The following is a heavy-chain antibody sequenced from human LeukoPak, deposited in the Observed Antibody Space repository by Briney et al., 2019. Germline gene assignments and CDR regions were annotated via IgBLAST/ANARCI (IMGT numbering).Heavy chain of an antibody. CDR3: ARGCIQVSGIDEFDY. J-gene: IGHJ4*02. Sequence: PGGSLRLSFAASGFTFIDYDMHWVRQVIGKGLEWVSAIGIRGDTHYSGSVKGRFTISRENAESSLYLQMNSLRAEDTAVYYCARGCIQVSGIDEFDYWGQGTLVTVSS. CDR2: IGIRGDT. V-gene: IGHV3-13*01. D-gene: IGHD6-19*01. CDR1: GFTFIDYD.